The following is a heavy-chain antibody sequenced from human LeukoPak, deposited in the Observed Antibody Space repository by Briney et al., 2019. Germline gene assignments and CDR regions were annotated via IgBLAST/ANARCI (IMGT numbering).Heavy chain of an antibody. V-gene: IGHV4-34*01. J-gene: IGHJ4*02. CDR2: INHSGST. Sequence: SETLSLTCAVYGGSFSGYYWSWIRQPPGKGLEWIGEINHSGSTNYNPSLKSRVTISVDTSKNQFSLKLSSVTAADTAVYYCARERRMVGAPVDYWGQGTLVTVSS. D-gene: IGHD1-26*01. CDR1: GGSFSGYY. CDR3: ARERRMVGAPVDY.